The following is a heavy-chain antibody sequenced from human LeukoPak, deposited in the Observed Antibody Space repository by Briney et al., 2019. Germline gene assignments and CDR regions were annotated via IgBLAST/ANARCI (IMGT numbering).Heavy chain of an antibody. Sequence: PGGSLRLSCAASGFTFSSYAMSWVRQAPGKGLEWVSAISGNGGSTYYADSVKGRFTISRDNSKNTLYLQMNSLRAEDTAVYYCAKGTPWGSRLSGYFDYWGQGTLVTVSS. CDR3: AKGTPWGSRLSGYFDY. D-gene: IGHD7-27*01. J-gene: IGHJ4*02. CDR2: ISGNGGST. V-gene: IGHV3-23*01. CDR1: GFTFSSYA.